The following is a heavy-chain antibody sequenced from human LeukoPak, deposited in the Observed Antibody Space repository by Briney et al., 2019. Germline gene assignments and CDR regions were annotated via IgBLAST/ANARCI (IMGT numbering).Heavy chain of an antibody. CDR2: INPHSGGR. D-gene: IGHD3-9*01. V-gene: IGHV1-2*02. CDR1: GYTFTDYF. CDR3: ARSPDILTGEKFDY. Sequence: ASVKVSCKASGYTFTDYFIHWVRQAPGQGLEWMGWINPHSGGRNYAQKFEARVTMNRDTSISTAYMELSRLRFDDTAVYYCARSPDILTGEKFDYWGQGTLVTVSS. J-gene: IGHJ4*02.